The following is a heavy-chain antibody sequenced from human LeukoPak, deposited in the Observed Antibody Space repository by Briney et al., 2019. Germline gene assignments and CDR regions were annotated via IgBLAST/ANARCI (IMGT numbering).Heavy chain of an antibody. J-gene: IGHJ4*02. CDR3: ARFVEARGY. V-gene: IGHV3-48*01. CDR1: GFTFSSYS. CDR2: ISSSSSTI. D-gene: IGHD5-24*01. Sequence: GGSLRLSCAASGFTFSSYSMNWVRQAPGKGLEWVSYISSSSSTIYYADSVKGRFTISRDNAKNSLYLQMNSLRAEDTAVYYCARFVEARGYWGQGTLVTVSS.